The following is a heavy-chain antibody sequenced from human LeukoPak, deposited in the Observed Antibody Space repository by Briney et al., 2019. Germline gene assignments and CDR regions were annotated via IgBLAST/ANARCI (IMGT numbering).Heavy chain of an antibody. CDR1: GFTFSSYG. J-gene: IGHJ4*02. Sequence: PGGSLRLSCAASGFTFSSYGMYWVRQAPGKGLEWVAVIWYDGSNKYYAGSVKDRFTISRDNAEKSVYLHMSSLRAEDTAMYYCAREGDSSGSLGDYWGQGILVTVSS. CDR3: AREGDSSGSLGDY. CDR2: IWYDGSNK. D-gene: IGHD6-19*01. V-gene: IGHV3-33*07.